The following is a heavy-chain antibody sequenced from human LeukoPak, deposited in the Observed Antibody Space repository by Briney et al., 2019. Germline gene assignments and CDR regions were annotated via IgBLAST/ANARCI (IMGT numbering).Heavy chain of an antibody. Sequence: SETLSLTCTVSGGSISSYYWSWIRQPPGKGLEWIGYIYYSGSTNYNPSLKSRVTISVDTSKNQFSLKLSSVTAADTAVYYCARQPTYGGNSDLFDYWGQGTLVTVSS. CDR1: GGSISSYY. D-gene: IGHD4-23*01. J-gene: IGHJ4*02. CDR3: ARQPTYGGNSDLFDY. CDR2: IYYSGST. V-gene: IGHV4-59*08.